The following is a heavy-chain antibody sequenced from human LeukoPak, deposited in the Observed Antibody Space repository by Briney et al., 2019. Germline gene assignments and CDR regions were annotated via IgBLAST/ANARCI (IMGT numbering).Heavy chain of an antibody. Sequence: GGSLRLSCAASGFTFSSYAMSWVRQAPGKGLEWVSAISGSGGSTYYADSVKGRFTISRDNSKNTLYLQMDSLRAEDTAVYYCAKAQSGSSGWYFDYWGQGTLVTVSS. D-gene: IGHD6-19*01. CDR2: ISGSGGST. CDR1: GFTFSSYA. CDR3: AKAQSGSSGWYFDY. V-gene: IGHV3-23*01. J-gene: IGHJ4*02.